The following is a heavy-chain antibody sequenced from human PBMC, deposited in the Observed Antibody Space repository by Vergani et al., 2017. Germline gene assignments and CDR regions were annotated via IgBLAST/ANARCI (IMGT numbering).Heavy chain of an antibody. CDR3: ARDVTVFGVVLLDY. Sequence: VQLVESGGGLVKPGGSLRLSCAASGSTFRNYWMSWVRQAPGKGLEWVANIKQDGSEQYYLDSVKGRFTISRDNAKNSLYLQMNSLRVEDTAVYYCARDVTVFGVVLLDYWGQGTLVTVSS. V-gene: IGHV3-7*03. CDR1: GSTFRNYW. CDR2: IKQDGSEQ. D-gene: IGHD3-3*01. J-gene: IGHJ4*02.